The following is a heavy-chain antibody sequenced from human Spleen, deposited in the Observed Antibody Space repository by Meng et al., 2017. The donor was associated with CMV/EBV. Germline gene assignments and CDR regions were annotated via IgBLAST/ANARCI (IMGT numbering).Heavy chain of an antibody. D-gene: IGHD2-8*01. J-gene: IGHJ4*02. CDR2: VSRSGANT. Sequence: LTFVSFAIGWVRQAPGKGLEWVSSVSRSGANTYYAGSVKGRFTISSDNSKNMLYLQMNSLRVEDTAMYFCAKDSVRRASLTRPGEVDHWGQGILVTVSS. CDR1: LTFVSFA. CDR3: AKDSVRRASLTRPGEVDH. V-gene: IGHV3-23*01.